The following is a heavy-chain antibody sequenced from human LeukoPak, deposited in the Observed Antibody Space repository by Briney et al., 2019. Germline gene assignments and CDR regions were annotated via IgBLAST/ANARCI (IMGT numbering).Heavy chain of an antibody. CDR3: ARRGTTVTRDAFDI. CDR2: ISSSSSYI. CDR1: VFTFSSYS. Sequence: GGSLRLSCAASVFTFSSYSMNWVRQAPGKGLEWVSSISSSSSYIYYADSVKGRFNISRDNAKNSLYLQMNSLRAEDTAVYYCARRGTTVTRDAFDIWGQGTMVTVSS. D-gene: IGHD4-17*01. V-gene: IGHV3-21*01. J-gene: IGHJ3*02.